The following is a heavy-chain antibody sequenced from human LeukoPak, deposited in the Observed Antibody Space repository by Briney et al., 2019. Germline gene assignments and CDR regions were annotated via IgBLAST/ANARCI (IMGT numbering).Heavy chain of an antibody. CDR1: GGTFSSYA. V-gene: IGHV1-69*04. CDR2: IIPILGIA. D-gene: IGHD4-17*01. J-gene: IGHJ5*02. Sequence: GASVKVSCKASGGTFSSYAISWVRQAPGQGLEWMGRIIPILGIANYAQKFQGRVTITADKSTSTAYMELSSLRSEDTAVYYCARVPPLGDYDYWFDPWGQGTLVTVSS. CDR3: ARVPPLGDYDYWFDP.